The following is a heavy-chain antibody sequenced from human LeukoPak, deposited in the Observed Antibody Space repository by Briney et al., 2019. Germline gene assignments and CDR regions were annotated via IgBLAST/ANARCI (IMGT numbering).Heavy chain of an antibody. CDR2: ISSSSSYI. Sequence: PGGSLRLSCAASGFTFSSYEMNGVRQAPGKGLEWVSSISSSSSYIYYADSVKGRFTISRDNAKNSLYLQMNSLRAEDTAVYYCARDPMATIGDYFDYWGQGTLVTVSS. CDR3: ARDPMATIGDYFDY. J-gene: IGHJ4*02. D-gene: IGHD5-24*01. V-gene: IGHV3-21*01. CDR1: GFTFSSYE.